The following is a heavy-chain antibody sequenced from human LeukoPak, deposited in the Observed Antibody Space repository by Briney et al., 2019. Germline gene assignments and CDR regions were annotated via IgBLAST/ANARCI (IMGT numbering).Heavy chain of an antibody. J-gene: IGHJ4*02. CDR2: ISSSTSYI. CDR1: GFTFSNYH. D-gene: IGHD5-18*01. CDR3: ARQLGYGYGDY. Sequence: KPGGSLRLSCAASGFTFSNYHMNWVRQAPGKGLEWVSSISSSTSYIYYADSVKGRFTISRDNAENSLYLQMNSLRAEDTAVYYCARQLGYGYGDYWGQGTLVTVSS. V-gene: IGHV3-21*01.